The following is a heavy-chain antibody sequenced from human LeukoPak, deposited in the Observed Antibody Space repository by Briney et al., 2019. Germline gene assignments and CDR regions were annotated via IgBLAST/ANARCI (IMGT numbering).Heavy chain of an antibody. Sequence: GASVKVSCKASGYTFTSYGISWLRQAPGQGLEWMGWISTYNGHTNYAQKLQGRVTMTTDTSTSTAYMELRSLRSDDTAVYYCARHRSRMVRGGDWFDPWGQGTLVTVSS. CDR1: GYTFTSYG. J-gene: IGHJ5*02. V-gene: IGHV1-18*01. D-gene: IGHD3-10*01. CDR3: ARHRSRMVRGGDWFDP. CDR2: ISTYNGHT.